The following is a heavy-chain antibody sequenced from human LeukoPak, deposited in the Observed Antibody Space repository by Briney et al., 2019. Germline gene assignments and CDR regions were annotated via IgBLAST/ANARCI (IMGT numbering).Heavy chain of an antibody. CDR2: IYSGGST. V-gene: IGHV3-66*01. Sequence: PGGSLRLSCAASGFTVSGNSMSWVRQAPGKGLEWVSVIYSGGSTYYADSVKGRFTISRYNSKKTLYLQMNSLRAEDTAVYYCARDLTSYFDYWGPGTLVTVSS. J-gene: IGHJ4*02. CDR1: GFTVSGNS. CDR3: ARDLTSYFDY. D-gene: IGHD4/OR15-4a*01.